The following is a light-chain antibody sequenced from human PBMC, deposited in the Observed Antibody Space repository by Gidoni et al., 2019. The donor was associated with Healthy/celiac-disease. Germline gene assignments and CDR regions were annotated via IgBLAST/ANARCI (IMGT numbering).Light chain of an antibody. CDR3: QQYNNWPRT. J-gene: IGKJ2*01. CDR1: QCVSSN. V-gene: IGKV3-15*01. CDR2: GAS. Sequence: EIVMTQSPATLSVSPGERATLSIRASQCVSSNLAWYQQKPGQAPRLLIYGASTRATGIPARFSGSGSGTEFTLTISSLQSEDFAVYYCQQYNNWPRTFGQGTKLEIK.